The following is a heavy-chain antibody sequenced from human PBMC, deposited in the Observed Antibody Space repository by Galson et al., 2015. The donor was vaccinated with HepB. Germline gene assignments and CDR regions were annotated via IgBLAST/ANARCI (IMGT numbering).Heavy chain of an antibody. J-gene: IGHJ6*02. Sequence: SLRLSCAASGFTFSNYAMSWVRQAPGKGLEWVSVISNSGGTIYYADSVKGQFTISRDNSKNTLYLQMNSLRADDTAVYYCAKGPPYRLRWGNYHGMDVWGQGTTVTVSS. CDR2: ISNSGGTI. CDR1: GFTFSNYA. D-gene: IGHD3-16*01. CDR3: AKGPPYRLRWGNYHGMDV. V-gene: IGHV3-23*01.